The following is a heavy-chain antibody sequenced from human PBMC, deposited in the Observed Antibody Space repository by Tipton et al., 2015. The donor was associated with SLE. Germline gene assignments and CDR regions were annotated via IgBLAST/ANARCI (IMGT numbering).Heavy chain of an antibody. J-gene: IGHJ6*03. V-gene: IGHV4-31*03. CDR1: GGSITSGPYF. Sequence: TLSLTCSVSGGSITSGPYFWNWIRQPPGKGLEWIGYMYHGGSTYYNPSLKSRLSISVDTSKNQFSLRLSSVTAADTAVYYCARSRIGLGYNYDMDVWGKGTTVTVSS. D-gene: IGHD1-1*01. CDR3: ARSRIGLGYNYDMDV. CDR2: MYHGGST.